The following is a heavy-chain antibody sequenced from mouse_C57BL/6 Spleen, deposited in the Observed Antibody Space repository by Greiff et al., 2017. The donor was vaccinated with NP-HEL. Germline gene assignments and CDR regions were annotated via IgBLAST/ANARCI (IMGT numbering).Heavy chain of an antibody. CDR3: AGGGDYDYDVGFAY. Sequence: EVKLVESGGDLVKPGGSLKLSCAASGFTFSSYGMSWVRQTPDKRLEWVATISSGGSYTYYPDSVKGRFTISRDNAKNTLYLQMSSLKSEDTAVYYCAGGGDYDYDVGFAYWGQGTLVTVSA. CDR1: GFTFSSYG. D-gene: IGHD2-4*01. J-gene: IGHJ3*01. V-gene: IGHV5-6*02. CDR2: ISSGGSYT.